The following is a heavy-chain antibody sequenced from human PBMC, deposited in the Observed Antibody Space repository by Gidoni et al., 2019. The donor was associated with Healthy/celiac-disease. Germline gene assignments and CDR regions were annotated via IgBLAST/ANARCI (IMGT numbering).Heavy chain of an antibody. Sequence: EVQLVESGGGLVQPGRSLRLSCAASGFTFDDYAMHWVRQAPGKGLEWVPGISWNSGSIGYADSVKGRFTISRDNAKNSLYLQMNSLRAEDTALYYCAKAQVGATGLYYFDYWGQGTLVTVSS. V-gene: IGHV3-9*01. CDR2: ISWNSGSI. CDR1: GFTFDDYA. D-gene: IGHD1-26*01. CDR3: AKAQVGATGLYYFDY. J-gene: IGHJ4*02.